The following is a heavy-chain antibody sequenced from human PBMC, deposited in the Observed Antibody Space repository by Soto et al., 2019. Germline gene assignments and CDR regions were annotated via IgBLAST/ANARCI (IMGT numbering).Heavy chain of an antibody. Sequence: GRSLRLSCAASGFTFSSYGMHWVRQAPGKGLEWVAVISYDGSNKYYADSVKGRFTISRDNSKNTLYLQMNSLRAEDTAVYYCAKALAAASYYYGMDVWGQGTTVTVSS. V-gene: IGHV3-30*18. D-gene: IGHD6-13*01. CDR1: GFTFSSYG. J-gene: IGHJ6*02. CDR3: AKALAAASYYYGMDV. CDR2: ISYDGSNK.